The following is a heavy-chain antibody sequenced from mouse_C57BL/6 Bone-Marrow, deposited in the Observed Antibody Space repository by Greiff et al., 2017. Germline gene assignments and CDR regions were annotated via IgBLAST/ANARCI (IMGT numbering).Heavy chain of an antibody. Sequence: VQLQQSGPELVKPGASVKISCKASGYTFTDYYMNWVKQSHGKSLEWIGDINPNNGGTSYNQKFKGKATLTVDKSSSTAYMELRSLTSEDSAVWYCARGAYWGQGTLVTVSA. CDR3: ARGAY. J-gene: IGHJ3*01. V-gene: IGHV1-26*01. CDR2: INPNNGGT. CDR1: GYTFTDYY.